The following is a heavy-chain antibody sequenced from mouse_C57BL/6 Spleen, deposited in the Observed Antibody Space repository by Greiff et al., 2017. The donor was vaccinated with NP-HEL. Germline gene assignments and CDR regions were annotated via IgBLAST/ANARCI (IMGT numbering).Heavy chain of an antibody. CDR2: ISYSGST. J-gene: IGHJ1*03. CDR1: GYSITSDY. V-gene: IGHV3-8*01. CDR3: ARGYYDYDEGYFDV. D-gene: IGHD2-4*01. Sequence: VHVKQSGPGLAKPSQTLSLTCSVTGYSITSDYWNWIRKFPGNKLEYMGYISYSGSTYYNPSLKSRISITRDTSKNQYYLQLNSVTTEDTATYYCARGYYDYDEGYFDVWGTGTTVTVSS.